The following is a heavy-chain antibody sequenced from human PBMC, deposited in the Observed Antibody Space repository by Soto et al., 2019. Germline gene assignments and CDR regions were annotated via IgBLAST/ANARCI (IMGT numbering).Heavy chain of an antibody. J-gene: IGHJ5*02. CDR1: GYTFTSYG. D-gene: IGHD3-9*01. CDR3: ARDLQDDILTGYYHMGHWFDP. Sequence: ASVKVSCKASGYTFTSYGISWVRQAPGQGLEWMGWISAYNGNTNYAQKLQGRVTMTTDTSTSTAYVELRSLRSDDTAVYYCARDLQDDILTGYYHMGHWFDPWGQGTLVTVSS. V-gene: IGHV1-18*01. CDR2: ISAYNGNT.